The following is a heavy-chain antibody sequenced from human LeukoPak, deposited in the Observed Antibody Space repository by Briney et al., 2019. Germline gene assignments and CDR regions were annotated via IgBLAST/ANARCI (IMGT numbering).Heavy chain of an antibody. CDR2: IWSHGNRK. CDR1: GFSFSSYG. J-gene: IGHJ3*01. V-gene: IGHV3-33*01. Sequence: GRSLTLSCIPSGFSFSSYGMHWVRQAPGKELEWVAVIWSHGNRKHHSDSVGGRFAISRDNSKNILYLQMNNLRAEDTALYYCARDSAADDNDFDVWGQGTMVTVSS. CDR3: ARDSAADDNDFDV. D-gene: IGHD6-25*01.